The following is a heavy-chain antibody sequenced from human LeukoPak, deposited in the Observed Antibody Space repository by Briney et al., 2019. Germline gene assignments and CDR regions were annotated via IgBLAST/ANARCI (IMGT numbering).Heavy chain of an antibody. Sequence: ASVKVSCKASGGTFSSYAISWVRQAPGQGLEWMGRIISILGMANYAQKFQGRVTITADKSTSTAYMELSSLRSEDTAVYYCASIAVAGTLYFQHWGQGTLVTVSS. D-gene: IGHD6-19*01. CDR3: ASIAVAGTLYFQH. CDR2: IISILGMA. CDR1: GGTFSSYA. V-gene: IGHV1-69*04. J-gene: IGHJ1*01.